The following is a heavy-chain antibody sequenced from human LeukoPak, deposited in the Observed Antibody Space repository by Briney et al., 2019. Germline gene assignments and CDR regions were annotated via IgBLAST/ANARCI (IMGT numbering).Heavy chain of an antibody. D-gene: IGHD3-16*01. CDR1: GFTFSSFK. J-gene: IGHJ4*02. CDR2: ISPSSTYI. V-gene: IGHV3-21*06. Sequence: GGSLRLSCAASGFTFSSFKMTWVRQAPGKGLEWVASISPSSTYIYYGDSLKGRVTVSRDNAKSLLFLHMSSLRPDDTAVYYCARDFTGGEYFDSWGPGALVSVSS. CDR3: ARDFTGGEYFDS.